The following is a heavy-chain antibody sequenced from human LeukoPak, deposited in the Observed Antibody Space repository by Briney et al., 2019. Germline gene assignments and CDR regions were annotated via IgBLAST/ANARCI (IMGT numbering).Heavy chain of an antibody. V-gene: IGHV4-59*01. CDR2: IYYSGST. D-gene: IGHD2-15*01. Sequence: SETLSLTCTVSGDPISSYYWSWIRQAPGKGLEWIGYIYYSGSTNYNPSLKSRVTISVDTSKNQFSLKLSSVTAADTAVYYCATGEGCSGGSCYSAFGYWGQGTLVTVSS. CDR3: ATGEGCSGGSCYSAFGY. J-gene: IGHJ4*02. CDR1: GDPISSYY.